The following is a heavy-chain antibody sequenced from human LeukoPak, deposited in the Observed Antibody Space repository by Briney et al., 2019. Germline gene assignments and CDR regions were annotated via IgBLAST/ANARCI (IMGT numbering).Heavy chain of an antibody. V-gene: IGHV4-59*01. CDR3: ARETSLAGFASGLGFNY. CDR2: IYGSGNT. CDR1: GASISSWY. J-gene: IGHJ4*02. D-gene: IGHD6-19*01. Sequence: SETLSLTCTVSGASISSWYWSWIRQPPGKGLEWIGYIYGSGNTNYNPSLKSRVTMSIDTSKNQFSLMLTSVAAADTATYYCARETSLAGFASGLGFNYWGQGILVTVSS.